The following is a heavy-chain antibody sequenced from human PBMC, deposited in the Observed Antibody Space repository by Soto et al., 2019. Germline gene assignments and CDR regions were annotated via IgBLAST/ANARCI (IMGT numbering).Heavy chain of an antibody. J-gene: IGHJ6*02. CDR1: GFTFSSYA. CDR2: ISGSGGST. CDR3: AKDSYGSSSYYYGMDV. Sequence: GGSLRLSCAASGFTFSSYAMSWVRQAPGKGLEWVSAISGSGGSTYYTDSVKGRFTISRDNSKNTLYLQMNSLRAEDTAVYYCAKDSYGSSSYYYGMDVWGQGTTVTVSS. D-gene: IGHD6-6*01. V-gene: IGHV3-23*01.